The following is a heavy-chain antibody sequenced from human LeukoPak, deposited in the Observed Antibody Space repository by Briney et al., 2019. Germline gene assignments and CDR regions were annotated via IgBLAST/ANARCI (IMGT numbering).Heavy chain of an antibody. CDR1: GFTFRSYG. CDR3: ARFGVGGWSQADY. V-gene: IGHV3-33*01. J-gene: IGHJ4*02. Sequence: PGGSLRLACSASGFTFRSYGMRWVRQGPGKGREWVAVVGPDGTYENYAHSVRGRFTVSGDTHKTRVHLDVNSLRVEDTGVYYCARFGVGGWSQADYWGQGALVTVSS. D-gene: IGHD3-3*01. CDR2: VGPDGTYE.